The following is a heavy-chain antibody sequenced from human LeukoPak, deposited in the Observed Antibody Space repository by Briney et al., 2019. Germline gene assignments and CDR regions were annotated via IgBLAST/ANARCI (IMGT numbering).Heavy chain of an antibody. J-gene: IGHJ4*02. CDR3: ARGPLIVGATIFDY. CDR1: GGSITNNNFY. CDR2: IYYSGST. V-gene: IGHV4-61*05. D-gene: IGHD1-26*01. Sequence: SETLSLTCTVSGGSITNNNFYWSWIRQPPGKGLEWIGYIYYSGSTYYNPSLKSRVTISVDKSKNQFSLKLSSVTAADTAVYYCARGPLIVGATIFDYWGQGTLVTVSS.